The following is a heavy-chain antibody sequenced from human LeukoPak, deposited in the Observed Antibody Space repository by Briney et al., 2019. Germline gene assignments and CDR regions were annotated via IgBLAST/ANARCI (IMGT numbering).Heavy chain of an antibody. CDR1: GFTFSNYW. Sequence: GGSLRLSCAASGFTFSNYWMHWVRQAPGKGLVWVSRINSDGSSTSYADSVKGRFTISRDNAKNSLYLQMDSLRVEDTAVYYCAKRADSSAHSFDYWGQGTLVTVSS. CDR2: INSDGSST. D-gene: IGHD3-22*01. CDR3: AKRADSSAHSFDY. J-gene: IGHJ4*02. V-gene: IGHV3-74*01.